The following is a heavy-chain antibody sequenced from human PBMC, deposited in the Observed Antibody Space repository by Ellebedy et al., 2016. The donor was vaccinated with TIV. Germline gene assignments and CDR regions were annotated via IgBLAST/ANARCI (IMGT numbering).Heavy chain of an antibody. V-gene: IGHV3-7*01. CDR2: INEDGTKK. D-gene: IGHD4-17*01. Sequence: GGSLRLSCAASRFSFSSYWMTWVRQAPGRGLEWVANINEDGTKKHFVDSVRGRFTISRDDAGNSLYLKMSSMGAEDTAVYYCARAIYGASYLWGRGTLVTVSS. J-gene: IGHJ2*01. CDR1: RFSFSSYW. CDR3: ARAIYGASYL.